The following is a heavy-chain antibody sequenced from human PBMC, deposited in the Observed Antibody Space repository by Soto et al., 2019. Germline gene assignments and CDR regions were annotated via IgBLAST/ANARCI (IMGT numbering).Heavy chain of an antibody. J-gene: IGHJ6*02. V-gene: IGHV1-18*04. CDR2: ISVYTGNT. D-gene: IGHD3-16*02. CDR1: GYTFSAYG. Sequence: ASMKVSCKSSGYTFSAYGVSWVRQAPGQGPEWLGWISVYTGNTKQAQKFQDRVTLTTEASTGTAYLELRSLRSDDTAVYYCARDRCTSNTYHAHHFDVWGQGTTLTAS. CDR3: ARDRCTSNTYHAHHFDV.